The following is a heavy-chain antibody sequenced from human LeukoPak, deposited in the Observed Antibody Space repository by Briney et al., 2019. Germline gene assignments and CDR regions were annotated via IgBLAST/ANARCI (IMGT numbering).Heavy chain of an antibody. CDR3: AGSYHFWSGYPY. J-gene: IGHJ4*02. D-gene: IGHD3-3*01. CDR1: GGTFSSYA. CDR2: IIPIFGTA. Sequence: ASVKVSCKASGGTFSSYAISWVRQARGQGLEWMGGIIPIFGTANYAQKFQGRVTITADESTSTAYMELSSLRSEDTAVYYCAGSYHFWSGYPYWGQGTLVAVSS. V-gene: IGHV1-69*13.